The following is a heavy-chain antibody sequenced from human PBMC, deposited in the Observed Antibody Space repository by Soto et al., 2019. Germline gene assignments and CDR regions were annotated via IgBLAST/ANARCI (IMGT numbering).Heavy chain of an antibody. V-gene: IGHV1-18*04. CDR2: IKPDNGNT. CDR3: ATCYNSAFDP. CDR1: GYPFSKYG. D-gene: IGHD2-15*01. Sequence: QLQLVQSGGEVKKPGASVRVSCEAYGYPFSKYGISWIRQAPGHGLEWMGWIKPDNGNTDYAQKFQGRVTMTTDTASNADYMELRSLRSDDTAVYYCATCYNSAFDPWGQGTLVSVSS. J-gene: IGHJ5*02.